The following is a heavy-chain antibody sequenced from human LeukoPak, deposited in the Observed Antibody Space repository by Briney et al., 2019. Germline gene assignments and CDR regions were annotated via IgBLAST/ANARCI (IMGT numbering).Heavy chain of an antibody. CDR2: ITRSSSTI. V-gene: IGHV3-48*01. Sequence: GGSLRLSCAVSGFTFSWYSMNWVRQAPGKGLEWLSYITRSSSTISYADSVKGRFTISRDNAKNSLYLQMNSLRVDDTAVYYWATADRGAFVIWGQGTMVIVSS. J-gene: IGHJ3*02. CDR1: GFTFSWYS. CDR3: ATADRGAFVI.